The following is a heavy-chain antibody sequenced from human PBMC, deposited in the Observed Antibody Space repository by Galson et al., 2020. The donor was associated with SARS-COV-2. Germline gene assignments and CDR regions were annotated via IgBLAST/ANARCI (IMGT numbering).Heavy chain of an antibody. V-gene: IGHV3-30*04. D-gene: IGHD1-1*01. J-gene: IGHJ5*02. CDR2: ISYDGKKQ. CDR3: ARAPTGLDL. CDR1: GFASNRYA. Sequence: GGSLRLSCVGFGFASNRYALHWVRQAPGKGLEWVAAISYDGKKQYYIDSVKGRFTVSRDDSKNALYLQMNYLRTDDTAVYYCARAPTGLDLWGQGTLVIVSS.